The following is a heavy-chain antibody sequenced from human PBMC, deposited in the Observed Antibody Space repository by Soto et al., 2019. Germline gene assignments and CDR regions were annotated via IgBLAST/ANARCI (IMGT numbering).Heavy chain of an antibody. J-gene: IGHJ4*02. CDR3: ARQARGTTWADFDS. D-gene: IGHD1-7*01. CDR1: GGSISNSDYY. V-gene: IGHV4-39*01. Sequence: SETLYLTCTVSGGSISNSDYYWGWIRQSPGKGLEWIGTIYYSGTSFHDPSLKSRLTMSVDTSKNQFSLRLSSVTAADTAVYYCARQARGTTWADFDSWGQGSLVPVSS. CDR2: IYYSGTS.